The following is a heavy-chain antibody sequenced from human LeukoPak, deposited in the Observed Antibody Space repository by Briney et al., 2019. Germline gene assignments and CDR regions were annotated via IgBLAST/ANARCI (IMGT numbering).Heavy chain of an antibody. D-gene: IGHD3-10*01. J-gene: IGHJ3*02. V-gene: IGHV3-33*01. CDR2: IWYDGSNK. Sequence: GGSLRLSCAASGFTFSSYGMHWVRQAPGKGLEWVAVIWYDGSNKYYADSVKGRFTIPRDNSKNTLYLQMNSLRAEDTAVYYCARDRGEGDAFDIWGQGTMVTVSS. CDR1: GFTFSSYG. CDR3: ARDRGEGDAFDI.